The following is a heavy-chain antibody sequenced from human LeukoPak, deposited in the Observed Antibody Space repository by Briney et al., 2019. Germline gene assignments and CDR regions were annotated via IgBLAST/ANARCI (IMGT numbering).Heavy chain of an antibody. CDR2: ISSVSSTI. D-gene: IGHD5-18*01. CDR3: ARADWDTAMIDY. J-gene: IGHJ4*02. V-gene: IGHV3-48*01. CDR1: GFTFSSYS. Sequence: GGFLRLSCAASGFTFSSYSMNWVRQAPGKGLEWVSYISSVSSTIYYADSVKGRFTISRDNAKNSLYLQMNSLRAEDTAVYYCARADWDTAMIDYWGQGTLVTVSS.